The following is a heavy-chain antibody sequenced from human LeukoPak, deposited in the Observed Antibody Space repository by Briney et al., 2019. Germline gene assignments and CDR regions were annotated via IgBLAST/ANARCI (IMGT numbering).Heavy chain of an antibody. Sequence: SETLSLTCTVSGGSISSYYWSWIRQPPGKGLEWIGYIYYRGSTDYNPSLKSRVTISVDTSKNQFSLKLSSVTAADTAVYYCARHPGLQDDAFDIWGQGTMVTVSS. J-gene: IGHJ3*02. CDR2: IYYRGST. D-gene: IGHD4-11*01. CDR1: GGSISSYY. CDR3: ARHPGLQDDAFDI. V-gene: IGHV4-59*08.